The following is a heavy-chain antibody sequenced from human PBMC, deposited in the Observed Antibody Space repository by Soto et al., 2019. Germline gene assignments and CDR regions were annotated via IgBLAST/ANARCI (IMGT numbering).Heavy chain of an antibody. CDR3: ARDRDWNYAGNFDY. CDR2: IKQDGSEK. Sequence: GGSLRLSCAAPGFTFSTYWMTWVRQAPGKGLEWVANIKQDGSEKYYVDSVKGRFTISRDNAKNSLNLQMNSLRVEDTAVYYCARDRDWNYAGNFDYWGQGTLVTVSS. V-gene: IGHV3-7*03. CDR1: GFTFSTYW. D-gene: IGHD1-7*01. J-gene: IGHJ4*02.